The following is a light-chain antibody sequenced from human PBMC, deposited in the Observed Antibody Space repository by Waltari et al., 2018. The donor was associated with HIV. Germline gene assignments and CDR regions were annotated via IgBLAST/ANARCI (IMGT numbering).Light chain of an antibody. Sequence: QPALTQSASVPGSSGQSITISSTVTSRVVRCYNLISWYQQHPGQAPQLMIYEGSKRPSACANCCSCCKSGSATSLTISGRQAEDEAAYYCCSHAGSSTLVFGGGTKLTVL. CDR3: CSHAGSSTLV. CDR1: SRVVRCYNL. V-gene: IGLV2-23*01. J-gene: IGLJ3*02. CDR2: EGS.